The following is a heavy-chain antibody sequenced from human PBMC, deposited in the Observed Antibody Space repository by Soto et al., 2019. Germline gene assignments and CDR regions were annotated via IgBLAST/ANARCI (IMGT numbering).Heavy chain of an antibody. CDR3: AREGRADYYDSSGSFYFDL. D-gene: IGHD3-22*01. V-gene: IGHV5-51*01. CDR2: IYPGDSDT. Sequence: GESLKISCKGSGYSFANYWIGWVRQMPGKGLEGMGIIYPGDSDTRYSPSFQGQVTISADKSISTTYLQWSSLKASDTAMYYCAREGRADYYDSSGSFYFDLWGRGTLVTSPQ. J-gene: IGHJ2*01. CDR1: GYSFANYW.